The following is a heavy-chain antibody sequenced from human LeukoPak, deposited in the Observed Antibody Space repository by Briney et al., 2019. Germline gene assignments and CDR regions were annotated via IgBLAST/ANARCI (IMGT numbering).Heavy chain of an antibody. V-gene: IGHV4-38-2*02. CDR2: FYHSGST. Sequence: SETLSLTCTVSGYSISTGYYWGWIRQPPGKGLEWVGTFYHSGSTYYNPSLKSRVTISVDTSKNQFSLKLRSVTAADTAVYYCARSKARVSWFDPWGQGTLVTVSS. CDR3: ARSKARVSWFDP. J-gene: IGHJ5*02. CDR1: GYSISTGYY. D-gene: IGHD6-6*01.